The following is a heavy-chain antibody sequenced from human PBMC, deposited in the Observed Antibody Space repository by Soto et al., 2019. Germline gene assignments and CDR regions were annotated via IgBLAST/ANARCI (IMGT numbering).Heavy chain of an antibody. CDR2: IYHSGST. V-gene: IGHV4-4*02. D-gene: IGHD6-13*01. CDR3: ARESVRQQLAYYFDY. Sequence: SETLSLTCAVSGGSISSSNWWSWVRQPPGKGLEWIGEIYHSGSTNYNPSLKSRVTISVDKSKNQFSLQLNSVTPEDTAVYYCARESVRQQLAYYFDYWGQGTLVTVSS. J-gene: IGHJ4*02. CDR1: GGSISSSNW.